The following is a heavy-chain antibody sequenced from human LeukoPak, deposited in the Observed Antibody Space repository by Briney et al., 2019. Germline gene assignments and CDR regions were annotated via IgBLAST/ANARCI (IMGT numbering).Heavy chain of an antibody. CDR3: AKDVVVVPAALHGYDWFDP. CDR2: ISGSGGST. J-gene: IGHJ5*02. Sequence: GGSLRLSCAASGFTFSSYAMSWVRQAPGKGREWVSAISGSGGSTYYADSVKGRFTISRDNSKNTLYLQMNSLRAEDTAVYYCAKDVVVVPAALHGYDWFDPWGQGTLVTVSS. D-gene: IGHD2-2*01. CDR1: GFTFSSYA. V-gene: IGHV3-23*01.